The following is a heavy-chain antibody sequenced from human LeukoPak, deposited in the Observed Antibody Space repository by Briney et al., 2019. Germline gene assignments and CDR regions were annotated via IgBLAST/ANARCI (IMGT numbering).Heavy chain of an antibody. Sequence: GGSLRLSCAASGFTFSSYAMSWVRQAPGKGLEWVSAISGSGGSTYYADSVKGRFTISRDNSKNTLYLQINSLRAEDTAVYYCARAKVRGVIIKSFDYWGQGTLVTVSS. CDR2: ISGSGGST. J-gene: IGHJ4*02. D-gene: IGHD3-10*01. V-gene: IGHV3-23*01. CDR1: GFTFSSYA. CDR3: ARAKVRGVIIKSFDY.